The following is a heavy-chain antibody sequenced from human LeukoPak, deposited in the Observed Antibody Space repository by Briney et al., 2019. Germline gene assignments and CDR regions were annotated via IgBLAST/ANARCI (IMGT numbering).Heavy chain of an antibody. Sequence: GTSVKVPCKASGFTFTSSAVQWVRQARGQRLEWIGWIVVGSGNTNYAQKFQERVTITRDMSTSTAYMELSSLRSEDTAVYYCAAGLVPPRITMVRGVPPRDYWGQGTLVTVSS. V-gene: IGHV1-58*01. CDR2: IVVGSGNT. CDR1: GFTFTSSA. J-gene: IGHJ4*02. D-gene: IGHD3-10*01. CDR3: AAGLVPPRITMVRGVPPRDY.